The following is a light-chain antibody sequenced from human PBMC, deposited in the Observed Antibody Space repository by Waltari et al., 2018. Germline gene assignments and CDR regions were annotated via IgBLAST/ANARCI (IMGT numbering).Light chain of an antibody. CDR3: MQVTQFPHT. V-gene: IGKV3-11*01. Sequence: EIVLTQSPATLSLSPGEGATLSCRASQSLTSYLAWYQQKPGQPPRLLIYKISNRFSGVPDRFSGSGAGTDFTLKISRVEAEDVGVYYCMQVTQFPHTFGQGTKLEIK. CDR2: KIS. CDR1: QSLTSY. J-gene: IGKJ2*01.